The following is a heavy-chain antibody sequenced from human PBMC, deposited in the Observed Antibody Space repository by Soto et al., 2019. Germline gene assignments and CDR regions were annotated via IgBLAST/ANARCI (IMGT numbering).Heavy chain of an antibody. D-gene: IGHD3-3*01. Sequence: GRSLRLACVTSGFTLNNYDNHWVSQAHGKGLEWVAVMWAGGRKENYAETVKGRFTMSRDLSKNTLYLQMDSLRAEDTAVYYCARDIDTSRHFGWFDPWGQGTLVTVSS. CDR1: GFTLNNYD. CDR3: ARDIDTSRHFGWFDP. V-gene: IGHV3-33*01. CDR2: MWAGGRKE. J-gene: IGHJ5*02.